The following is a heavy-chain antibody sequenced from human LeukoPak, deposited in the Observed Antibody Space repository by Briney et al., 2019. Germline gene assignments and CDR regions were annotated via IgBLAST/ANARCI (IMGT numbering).Heavy chain of an antibody. CDR1: GGSISSYY. D-gene: IGHD2-21*02. CDR3: ASTGVTAENWFDP. CDR2: INYSGST. J-gene: IGHJ5*02. V-gene: IGHV4-59*01. Sequence: SETLSLTCTVSGGSISSYYWSWIRQPPGKGLEWIGYINYSGSTNYNPSLKSRVTISVDTSKNQFSLKLSSVTAADTAVYYCASTGVTAENWFDPWGQGTLVTVSS.